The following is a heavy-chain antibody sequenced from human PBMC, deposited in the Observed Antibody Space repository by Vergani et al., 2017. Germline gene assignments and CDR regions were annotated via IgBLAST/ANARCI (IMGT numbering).Heavy chain of an antibody. J-gene: IGHJ5*02. CDR1: GGSISSYY. CDR3: AGGVVTIFGVATGWFDP. D-gene: IGHD3-3*01. V-gene: IGHV4-59*01. Sequence: QVQLQESGPGLVKPSETLSLTCTVSGGSISSYYWSWIRQPPGKGLEWIGYIYYSGSTNYNPSLKSRVTISVDTSKNQFSLKLSSVTAADTAVYYCAGGVVTIFGVATGWFDPWGQGTLVTVSS. CDR2: IYYSGST.